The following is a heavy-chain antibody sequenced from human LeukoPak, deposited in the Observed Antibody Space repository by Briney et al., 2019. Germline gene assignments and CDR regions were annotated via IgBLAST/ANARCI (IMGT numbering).Heavy chain of an antibody. V-gene: IGHV4-34*01. Sequence: PSETLSLTCAVYGGSFSGYYWSWVRQPPGKGLEWIGEINHSGSTNYNPSLKSRVTISVDTSKNQFSLKLSSVTAADTAVYYCARGPTLYRYSGGYDYWGQRTLVTVSS. CDR2: INHSGST. J-gene: IGHJ4*02. CDR3: ARGPTLYRYSGGYDY. D-gene: IGHD1-26*01. CDR1: GGSFSGYY.